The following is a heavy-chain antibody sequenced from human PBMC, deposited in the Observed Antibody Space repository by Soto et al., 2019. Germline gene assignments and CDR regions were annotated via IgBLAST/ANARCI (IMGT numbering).Heavy chain of an antibody. Sequence: ASVKVSCKASGYTFTGYYMHWVRQAPGQGLEWMGWINPNSGGTNYAQKFQGRVTRTRDTSISTAYMELSRLRSDDTAVYYCAREMSGGYDIPPYFDYWGQGTLVTVSS. CDR2: INPNSGGT. D-gene: IGHD5-12*01. V-gene: IGHV1-2*02. J-gene: IGHJ4*02. CDR1: GYTFTGYY. CDR3: AREMSGGYDIPPYFDY.